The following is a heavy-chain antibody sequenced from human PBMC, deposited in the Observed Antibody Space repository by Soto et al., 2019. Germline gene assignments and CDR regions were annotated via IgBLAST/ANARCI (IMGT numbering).Heavy chain of an antibody. Sequence: SGPTLVNPTETLTLTCTVSGFSLSNARMGVSWIRQPPGKALEWLAHIFSNDEKSYSTSLKSRLTISKDTSKSQVVLTMTNMDPVDTATYYCARAMIVVVPAAMAGNYYYYYMDVWGKGTTVTVSS. CDR3: ARAMIVVVPAAMAGNYYYYYMDV. CDR2: IFSNDEK. D-gene: IGHD2-2*01. J-gene: IGHJ6*03. V-gene: IGHV2-26*01. CDR1: GFSLSNARMG.